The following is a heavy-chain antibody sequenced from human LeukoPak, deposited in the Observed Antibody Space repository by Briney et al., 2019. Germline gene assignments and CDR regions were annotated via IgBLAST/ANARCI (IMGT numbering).Heavy chain of an antibody. CDR3: ARGPNSNWSGLDF. Sequence: GGSLRLSCTASGFSFSGHLMHWARQLPGKGLVWVSRISPTGSTTSYADSVKGRFTVSRDNAKNTLYLQVNNLRAEDTAVYYCARGPNSNWSGLDFWGQGTLLTVSS. D-gene: IGHD6-6*01. CDR1: GFSFSGHL. CDR2: ISPTGSTT. V-gene: IGHV3-74*01. J-gene: IGHJ4*02.